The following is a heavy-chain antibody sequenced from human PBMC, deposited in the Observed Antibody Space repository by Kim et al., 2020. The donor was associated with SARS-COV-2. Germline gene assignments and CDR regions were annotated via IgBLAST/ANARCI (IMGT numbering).Heavy chain of an antibody. CDR3: ARGPYSSSWYYHYGMDV. CDR2: ISAYNGNT. V-gene: IGHV1-18*01. CDR1: GYTFTSYG. J-gene: IGHJ6*02. Sequence: ASVKVSCKASGYTFTSYGISWVRQAPGQGLEWMGWISAYNGNTNYAQKLQGRVTMTTDTSTSTAYMELRSLRSDDTAVYYCARGPYSSSWYYHYGMDVWGQGTTVTVSS. D-gene: IGHD6-13*01.